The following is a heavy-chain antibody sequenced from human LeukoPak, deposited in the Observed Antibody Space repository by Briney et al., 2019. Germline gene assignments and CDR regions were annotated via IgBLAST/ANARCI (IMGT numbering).Heavy chain of an antibody. D-gene: IGHD6-13*01. Sequence: SQTLSLTCTVSGGSISTGSYYLSWIRQHPGKGLEWIVYIYYSGSTYYNPSLKSRVTISVDMSKNQFSLKLTSVTAADTAVYYCARDHNSGRSAAGTLGWVYFDYWGQGTLVTVSS. V-gene: IGHV4-31*03. CDR2: IYYSGST. CDR3: ARDHNSGRSAAGTLGWVYFDY. CDR1: GGSISTGSYY. J-gene: IGHJ4*02.